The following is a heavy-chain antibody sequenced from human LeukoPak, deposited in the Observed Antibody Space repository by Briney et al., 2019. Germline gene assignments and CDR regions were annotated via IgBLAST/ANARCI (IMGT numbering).Heavy chain of an antibody. CDR2: ISGSSTYI. CDR1: GFTFSSYS. D-gene: IGHD3-22*01. V-gene: IGHV3-21*01. CDR3: ARDHSSGRYFDF. Sequence: KSGGSLRLSCAASGFTFSSYSMNWVRRAPGKGLEWVSSISGSSTYIDYADSVKGRFTISRDNAKNALYLQMDSPRAEDTAVYYCARDHSSGRYFDFWGQGTLVTVSS. J-gene: IGHJ4*02.